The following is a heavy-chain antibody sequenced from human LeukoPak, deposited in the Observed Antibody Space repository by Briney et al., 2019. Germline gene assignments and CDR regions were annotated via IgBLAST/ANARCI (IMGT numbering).Heavy chain of an antibody. CDR3: ARRRAAAGPFDY. CDR1: GGSISNSGYY. J-gene: IGHJ4*02. CDR2: IHYSDSA. Sequence: SETLSLTCTVSGGSISNSGYYWAWIRQPPGKGLEYIGNIHYSDSALYNPSLQSRATILVDTSKNQFSLKLSSVTAADTAVYYCARRRAAAGPFDYWGQGTLVTVSS. V-gene: IGHV4-39*01. D-gene: IGHD6-13*01.